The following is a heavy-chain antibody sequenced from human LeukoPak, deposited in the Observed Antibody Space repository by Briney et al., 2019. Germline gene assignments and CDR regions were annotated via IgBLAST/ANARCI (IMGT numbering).Heavy chain of an antibody. CDR2: ISGRGIGT. D-gene: IGHD3-10*01. V-gene: IGHV3-23*01. CDR3: AKDRGRASWDFDY. CDR1: GFPFSSDA. J-gene: IGHJ4*02. Sequence: PGGSLRLSCAGSGFPFSSDAMNWVRQAPGKGLEWVSGISGRGIGTYYADSVRGRFTISRDNSKNTLYLQMNSLRAEDTAVYYCAKDRGRASWDFDYWGQGTLVSVSS.